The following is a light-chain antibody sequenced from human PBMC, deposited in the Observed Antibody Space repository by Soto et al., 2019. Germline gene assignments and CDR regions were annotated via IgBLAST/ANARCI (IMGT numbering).Light chain of an antibody. J-gene: IGKJ3*01. CDR3: YQRSNWPPFT. CDR2: DAS. Sequence: EIVLTQSPATLSLSPGERATLSCRASQSVSSYLAWYQQKPGQAPRLLIYDASNRATGIPARFSGSGSGTDFTLTISSLEPEDFAVYYCYQRSNWPPFTFGPGTKVEIK. CDR1: QSVSSY. V-gene: IGKV3-11*01.